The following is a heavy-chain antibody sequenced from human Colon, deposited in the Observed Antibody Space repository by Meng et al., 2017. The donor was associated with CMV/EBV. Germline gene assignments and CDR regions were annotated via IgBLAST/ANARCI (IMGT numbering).Heavy chain of an antibody. J-gene: IGHJ6*02. V-gene: IGHV3-11*04. Sequence: GGSLRLSCAASGFTFSDYYMSWIRQAPGKGLEWVSYISSSGSTIYYADSVKGRFTISRDNAKNSLYLQMNSLRAEDTAVYYCARDLLYDSSGYYYYGMDVWGQGTTVTVSS. D-gene: IGHD3-22*01. CDR1: GFTFSDYY. CDR3: ARDLLYDSSGYYYYGMDV. CDR2: ISSSGSTI.